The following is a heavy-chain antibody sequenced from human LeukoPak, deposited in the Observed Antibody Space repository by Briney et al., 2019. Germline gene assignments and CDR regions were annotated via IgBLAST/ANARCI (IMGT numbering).Heavy chain of an antibody. J-gene: IGHJ2*01. CDR3: ARDLPDSYGPEGNWYFDL. CDR1: GFAFRRYW. D-gene: IGHD5-18*01. V-gene: IGHV3-74*01. CDR2: INSDGSST. Sequence: PGGSLRLSCAGSGFAFRRYWMTWVRQAPGKGLVWVSRINSDGSSTSYADSVKGRFTISRDNAKNTLYLQMNSLRAEDTAVYYCARDLPDSYGPEGNWYFDLWGRGTLVTVSS.